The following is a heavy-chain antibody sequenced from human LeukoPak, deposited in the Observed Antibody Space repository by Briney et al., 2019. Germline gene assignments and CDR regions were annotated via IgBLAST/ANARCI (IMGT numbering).Heavy chain of an antibody. Sequence: PGGSLRLSCAASGFTFRSHAMSWVRQAPGKGLEWVSGISGSGDSTYYADSVKGRFTVSRDNSKSTLYLQMNSLRAEDTAVYYCAKAYYDLWSGYLDYWGQGTLVTVSS. J-gene: IGHJ4*02. CDR3: AKAYYDLWSGYLDY. D-gene: IGHD3-3*01. CDR1: GFTFRSHA. V-gene: IGHV3-23*01. CDR2: ISGSGDST.